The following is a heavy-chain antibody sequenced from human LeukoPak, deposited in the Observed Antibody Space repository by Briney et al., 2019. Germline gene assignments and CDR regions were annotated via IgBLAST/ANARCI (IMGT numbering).Heavy chain of an antibody. J-gene: IGHJ3*02. V-gene: IGHV4-4*07. CDR3: ARGGGRRGDSAIGGDI. CDR1: GGSISSYY. D-gene: IGHD2-21*01. Sequence: SETLSLTCTVSGGSISSYYWSWIRQPAGKGLEWIGRIYTSGSTNYNPSLKSRVTMSVDTPKNQFSLKLSSVTAADTAVYYCARGGGRRGDSAIGGDIWGQGTMVTVSS. CDR2: IYTSGST.